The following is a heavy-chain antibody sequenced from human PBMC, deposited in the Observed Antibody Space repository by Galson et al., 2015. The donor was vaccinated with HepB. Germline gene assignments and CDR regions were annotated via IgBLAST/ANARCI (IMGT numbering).Heavy chain of an antibody. D-gene: IGHD1-26*01. CDR1: GYTFTSYD. CDR3: ARDQRYSGSYSDY. V-gene: IGHV1-8*01. Sequence: SVKVSCKASGYTFTSYDINWVRQATGQGLEWMGWMNPNSGNTGYAQKFQGRVTMTRNTSISTAYMELSSLRSDDTAVYYCARDQRYSGSYSDYWGQGTLVTVSS. CDR2: MNPNSGNT. J-gene: IGHJ4*02.